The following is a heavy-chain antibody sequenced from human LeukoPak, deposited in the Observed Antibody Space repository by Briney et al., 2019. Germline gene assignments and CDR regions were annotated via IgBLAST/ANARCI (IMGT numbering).Heavy chain of an antibody. CDR1: GGSISSYY. J-gene: IGHJ6*03. Sequence: SETLSLTCTVSGGSISSYYWGWIRQPPGKGLEWIGYIYYSGSTNCNPSLKSRVTISVDTSKNQFSLKLSSVTAADTAVYYCARRISRYYYYYMDVWGKGTTVTVSS. CDR2: IYYSGST. CDR3: ARRISRYYYYYMDV. D-gene: IGHD2/OR15-2a*01. V-gene: IGHV4-59*08.